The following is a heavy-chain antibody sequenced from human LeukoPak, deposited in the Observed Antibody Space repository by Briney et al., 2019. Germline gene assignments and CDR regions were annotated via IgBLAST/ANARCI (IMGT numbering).Heavy chain of an antibody. J-gene: IGHJ3*02. CDR1: GYTFTGYY. CDR3: ARGGSGRAFDI. CDR2: INPNSGGT. Sequence: ASVKVSCKASGYTFTGYYMHWVRQAPGQGLEWMGWINPNSGGTNYAQKFQGRVTITADKSTSTAYMELSSLRSEDTAVYYCARGGSGRAFDIWGQGTMVTVSS. V-gene: IGHV1-2*02. D-gene: IGHD6-19*01.